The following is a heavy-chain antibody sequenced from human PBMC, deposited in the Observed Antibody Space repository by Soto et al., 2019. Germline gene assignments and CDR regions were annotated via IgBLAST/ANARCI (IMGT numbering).Heavy chain of an antibody. CDR1: GFTFTTYA. CDR2: ISGSGGST. Sequence: PGGSLRLSCAASGFTFTTYAMTWVRQAPGKGLEWVSAISGSGGSTYYAGSVKGRFTISRDNSKNTLYLQMNSLRAEDTAVYYCAKGSGIYSPLDYWGQGTLVTVSS. J-gene: IGHJ4*02. CDR3: AKGSGIYSPLDY. D-gene: IGHD3-3*01. V-gene: IGHV3-23*01.